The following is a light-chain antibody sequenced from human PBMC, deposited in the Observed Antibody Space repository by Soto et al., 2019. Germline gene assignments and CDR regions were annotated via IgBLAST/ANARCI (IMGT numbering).Light chain of an antibody. CDR2: LNSDGSH. CDR3: QTWGSGIVV. CDR1: SGHSNYA. Sequence: QLVLTQSPSASVSLGASVKLTCTLSSGHSNYAIAWHQQQSEKGPRYLTKLNSDGSHSKGDGIPDRFSGSSSGAERYLTISSLQSEDEADYYCQTWGSGIVVFGGGTKLTVL. V-gene: IGLV4-69*01. J-gene: IGLJ2*01.